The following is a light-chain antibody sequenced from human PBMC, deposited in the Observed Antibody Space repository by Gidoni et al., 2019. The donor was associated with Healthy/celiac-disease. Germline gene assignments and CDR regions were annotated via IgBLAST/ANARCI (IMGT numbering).Light chain of an antibody. V-gene: IGKV1-13*02. Sequence: AIQLTQSPSSLSASVGDRVTITCRASQGISSALAWYQQKPGKAHELLIYDASSLESGVPSRFSGSGSGTDFALTISSLQPEDFATYYCQQFNSYHGGLTFGGGTKVEIK. CDR2: DAS. J-gene: IGKJ4*01. CDR3: QQFNSYHGGLT. CDR1: QGISSA.